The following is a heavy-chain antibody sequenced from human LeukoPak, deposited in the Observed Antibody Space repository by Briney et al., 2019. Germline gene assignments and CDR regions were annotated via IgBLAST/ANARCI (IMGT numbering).Heavy chain of an antibody. CDR2: IYSTGDT. D-gene: IGHD5-12*01. J-gene: IGHJ4*02. CDR3: ASRATVANIYFDY. Sequence: SETLSLTCSVSGYLINSGYCWGWFRQSPGKGLEWIGSIYSTGDTYDKRSLKRRVSISVDSSKNQFSLKLRSVTAADTAVYYCASRATVANIYFDYWGQGNLVTVSS. V-gene: IGHV4-38-2*02. CDR1: GYLINSGYC.